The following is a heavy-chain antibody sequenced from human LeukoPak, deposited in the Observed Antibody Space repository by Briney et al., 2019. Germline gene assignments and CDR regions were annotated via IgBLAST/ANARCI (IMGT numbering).Heavy chain of an antibody. CDR2: ISYDGSNK. CDR3: ARPPTYYDSWSGYYFDY. Sequence: GRSLRLSCAASGFTFSSYAMHWVRQAPGKGLEWVAVISYDGSNKYYADSVKGRFTISRDNSKNTLYLQMNSLRAEDTAVYYCARPPTYYDSWSGYYFDYWGQGTLVTVSS. CDR1: GFTFSSYA. J-gene: IGHJ4*02. D-gene: IGHD3-3*01. V-gene: IGHV3-30-3*01.